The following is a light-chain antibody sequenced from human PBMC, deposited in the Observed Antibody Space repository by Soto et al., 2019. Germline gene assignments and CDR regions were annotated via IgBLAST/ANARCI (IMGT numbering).Light chain of an antibody. J-gene: IGLJ1*01. CDR2: DFS. V-gene: IGLV2-14*01. Sequence: QSVLAQPASVSGSPGQSISISCTGTSSDVGGYNYVSWYQQHPGKAPKLMIYDFSDRPSGVPNRFSGSKSGNTASLTISGLQAEDEDDYYCGSYTTSTAPGLFGTGTKVTVL. CDR3: GSYTTSTAPGL. CDR1: SSDVGGYNY.